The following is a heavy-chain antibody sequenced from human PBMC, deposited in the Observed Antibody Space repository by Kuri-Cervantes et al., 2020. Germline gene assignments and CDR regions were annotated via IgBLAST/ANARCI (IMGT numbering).Heavy chain of an antibody. V-gene: IGHV2-70*04. CDR3: ARMPHE. J-gene: IGHJ4*02. CDR1: GSSLSTGGMR. Sequence: SGPTLVKPTQTLTLTCTFSGSSLSTGGMRVSWIRQPPGKALEWLARIDWDDDKFYRTSLKTRLAISKDTSKNQVVLTMTNMDPVDTATYYCARMPHEWGQGILVTVSS. CDR2: IDWDDDK.